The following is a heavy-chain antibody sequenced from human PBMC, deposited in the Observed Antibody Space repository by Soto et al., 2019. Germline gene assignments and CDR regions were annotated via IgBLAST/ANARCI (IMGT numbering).Heavy chain of an antibody. CDR2: IFPGDSDT. Sequence: PGESLKISCKGSGYSFTSYWIGWVRQMPGKGLEWMGIIFPGDSDTRYSPSFQGQVTISADKSISTAYLQWSSLKASDTAMYYCARLARRGITIFGEVNPMDVWGQGTTVTVSS. V-gene: IGHV5-51*01. CDR1: GYSFTSYW. J-gene: IGHJ6*02. D-gene: IGHD3-3*01. CDR3: ARLARRGITIFGEVNPMDV.